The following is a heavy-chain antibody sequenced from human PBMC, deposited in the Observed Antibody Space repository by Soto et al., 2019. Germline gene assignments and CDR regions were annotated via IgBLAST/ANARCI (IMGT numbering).Heavy chain of an antibody. D-gene: IGHD1-1*01. J-gene: IGHJ4*02. V-gene: IGHV1-18*01. Sequence: QVQLAQSGAEVKNPGASVTVSCKASGYSFSSYGISWVRQAPGQGLEWVGWISVHNGYTKYAAELQGRVTMTTDTSTSTAYMELRSLRSEDSAVYSGARLEHNFGPHEYWGQGTLVIVTA. CDR3: ARLEHNFGPHEY. CDR1: GYSFSSYG. CDR2: ISVHNGYT.